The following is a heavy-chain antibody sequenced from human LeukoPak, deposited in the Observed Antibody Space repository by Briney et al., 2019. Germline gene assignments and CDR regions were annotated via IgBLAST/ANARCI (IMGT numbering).Heavy chain of an antibody. CDR3: TTGAWVGAHPLY. J-gene: IGHJ4*02. V-gene: IGHV3-15*01. CDR1: GFTFSNAW. CDR2: IKSKTDGGTT. D-gene: IGHD1-26*01. Sequence: GGSLRLSCAASGFTFSNAWMSWVRQAPGKGLEWVGRIKSKTDGGTTDYAAPVKGRFTISRDDSKNTLYLQMNSLKTEDTAVYYCTTGAWVGAHPLYWGQGTLVTVSS.